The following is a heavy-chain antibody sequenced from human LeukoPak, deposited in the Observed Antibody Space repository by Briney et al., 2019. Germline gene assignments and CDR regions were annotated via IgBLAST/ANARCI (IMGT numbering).Heavy chain of an antibody. CDR3: AKVSTPPGYSSGWADY. J-gene: IGHJ4*02. V-gene: IGHV3-23*01. CDR2: ISGSGGST. D-gene: IGHD6-19*01. Sequence: SGGSLRLSCAASGFTFSSYAMSWVRQAPGKGLEWVSAISGSGGSTYYADSVKGRFTISRDNSKNTLYLQMNSLRAEDTAVYYCAKVSTPPGYSSGWADYWGQGTLVTVSS. CDR1: GFTFSSYA.